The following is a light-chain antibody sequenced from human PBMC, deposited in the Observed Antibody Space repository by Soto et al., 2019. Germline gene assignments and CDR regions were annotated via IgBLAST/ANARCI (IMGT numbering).Light chain of an antibody. CDR1: SSNFGAGYD. CDR2: GNI. V-gene: IGLV1-40*01. CDR3: QSYDSSLSGWV. Sequence: QSALTQPPSVSGAPGQRVTISCTGSSSNFGAGYDVHWYLQLPGTAPKLLIYGNINRPSGVPDRFSGSKSGTSASLAITGLQAEDEADYYCQSYDSSLSGWVFGGGTKLT. J-gene: IGLJ3*02.